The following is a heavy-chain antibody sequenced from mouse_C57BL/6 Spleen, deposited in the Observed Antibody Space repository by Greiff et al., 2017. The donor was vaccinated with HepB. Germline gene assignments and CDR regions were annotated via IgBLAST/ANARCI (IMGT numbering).Heavy chain of an antibody. Sequence: EVKLMESGGGLVKPGGSLKLSCAASGFTFSSYAMSWVRQTPEKRLEWVATISDGGSYTYYPDNVKGRFTISRDNAKNNLYLQMSHLKSEDTAMYYCARAPGRGRDWYFDVWGTGTTVTVSS. V-gene: IGHV5-4*03. CDR1: GFTFSSYA. D-gene: IGHD3-3*01. CDR3: ARAPGRGRDWYFDV. J-gene: IGHJ1*03. CDR2: ISDGGSYT.